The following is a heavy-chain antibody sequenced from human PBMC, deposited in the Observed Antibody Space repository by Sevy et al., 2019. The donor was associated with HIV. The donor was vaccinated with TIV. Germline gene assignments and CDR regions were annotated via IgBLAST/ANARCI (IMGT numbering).Heavy chain of an antibody. J-gene: IGHJ5*02. CDR1: GVSISGGAYY. Sequence: SETLSLTCTVSGVSISGGAYYWGWIRQPPGKGLEWIGSISYTGSTYYNPSLKSRVTISVDTSKNQFSLKLTSVTAADTAVYYCARRGDNYWFDPWGQGTLVTVSS. V-gene: IGHV4-39*01. CDR3: ARRGDNYWFDP. D-gene: IGHD1-20*01. CDR2: ISYTGST.